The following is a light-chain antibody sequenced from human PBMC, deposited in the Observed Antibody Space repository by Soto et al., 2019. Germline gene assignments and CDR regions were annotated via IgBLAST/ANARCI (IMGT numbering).Light chain of an antibody. Sequence: DIQMTQSPSSLSASVGDRVTITCRASQGTSGSLAWLQQKPGKAPKPLIYSTSSLESGVPSRFSGSGSGTDFRLTISSLQPEDFATYYCQQYMSYPLNFGGGTRVEIK. CDR1: QGTSGS. CDR3: QQYMSYPLN. J-gene: IGKJ4*01. V-gene: IGKV1-16*01. CDR2: STS.